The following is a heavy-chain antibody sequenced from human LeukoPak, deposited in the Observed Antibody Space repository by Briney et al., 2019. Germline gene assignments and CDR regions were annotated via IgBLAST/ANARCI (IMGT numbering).Heavy chain of an antibody. CDR2: ISYDGSNK. CDR1: GFTFSSYG. V-gene: IGHV3-30*19. Sequence: GGSLRLSCAASGFTFSSYGMHWVRQAPGKGLEWVAVISYDGSNKYYADSVKGRFTISRDNSKNTLYLQMNSLRAEDTAVYYCARGEGLTAVVDYWGQGTLVTVSS. CDR3: ARGEGLTAVVDY. J-gene: IGHJ4*02. D-gene: IGHD6-13*01.